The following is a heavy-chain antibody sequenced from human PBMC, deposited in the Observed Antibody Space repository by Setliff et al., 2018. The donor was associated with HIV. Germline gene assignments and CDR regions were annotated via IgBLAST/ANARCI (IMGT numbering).Heavy chain of an antibody. Sequence: SETLSLTCTVSGGSISSSSYYWGWVRQPPGKGLEWIGSMYYSGSTYCTPSLKSRITISLDTSKNQFSLRMRSVTAADTAVYYCARVFVDTAVLRVLEYYFDAWGLGTLVTVSS. CDR2: MYYSGST. D-gene: IGHD5-18*01. J-gene: IGHJ4*02. CDR1: GGSISSSSYY. V-gene: IGHV4-39*07. CDR3: ARVFVDTAVLRVLEYYFDA.